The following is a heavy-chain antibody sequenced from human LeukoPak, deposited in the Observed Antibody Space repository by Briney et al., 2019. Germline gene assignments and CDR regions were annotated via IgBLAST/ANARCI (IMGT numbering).Heavy chain of an antibody. J-gene: IGHJ3*02. Sequence: SETLSLTCTVSGGSISSYYWSWLRQPAGMGLEWIGRIYTSGSTNYNPSLKSRVTMSVDTSKNQFSLKLSSVTAADTAVYYCARDDFWSGYRAFDIWGQGTMVTVSS. CDR1: GGSISSYY. CDR3: ARDDFWSGYRAFDI. D-gene: IGHD3-3*01. V-gene: IGHV4-4*07. CDR2: IYTSGST.